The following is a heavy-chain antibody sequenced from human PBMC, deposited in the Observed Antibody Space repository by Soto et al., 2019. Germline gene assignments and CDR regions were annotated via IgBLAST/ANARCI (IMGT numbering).Heavy chain of an antibody. CDR3: AKDMLQWLVVGHDAFDL. Sequence: PGGSLRLSCAASGFPFSTYAMSWFRQAPGKGLEWVSLISGSGDTTYYADSVKGRFTISRDNAKNTLYLQMNSLRAEDTAAYYCAKDMLQWLVVGHDAFDLWGQGTMVTVSS. CDR2: ISGSGDTT. D-gene: IGHD6-19*01. J-gene: IGHJ3*01. V-gene: IGHV3-23*01. CDR1: GFPFSTYA.